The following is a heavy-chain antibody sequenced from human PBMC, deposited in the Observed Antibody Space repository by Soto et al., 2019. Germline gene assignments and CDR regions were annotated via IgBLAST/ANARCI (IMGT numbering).Heavy chain of an antibody. Sequence: QVQLVESGGGLVKPGGSLRLSCAASGFTFSDYYMARIRQAPGRGLEWISYISGSTTGIYYADSVKGRFTISRDNAKTSLYLRMSSLRAEDTAVYYCAIVRAVGIYYFDYWGQGTLVTVSS. V-gene: IGHV3-11*01. CDR2: ISGSTTGI. J-gene: IGHJ4*02. CDR1: GFTFSDYY. D-gene: IGHD3-3*02. CDR3: AIVRAVGIYYFDY.